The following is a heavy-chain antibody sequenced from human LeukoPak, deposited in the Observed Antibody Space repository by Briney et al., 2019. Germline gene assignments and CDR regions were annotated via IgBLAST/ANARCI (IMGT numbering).Heavy chain of an antibody. D-gene: IGHD6-19*01. CDR2: INPSGGST. V-gene: IGHV1-46*01. CDR3: ARAFVAVAGSFDY. J-gene: IGHJ4*02. Sequence: ASVNASCKASGYTFTSYYMHWVRQAPGQGLEWMGIINPSGGSTSYAQKFQGRVTMTRDTSTSTVYMELSSLRSEDTAVYYCARAFVAVAGSFDYWGQGTLVTVSS. CDR1: GYTFTSYY.